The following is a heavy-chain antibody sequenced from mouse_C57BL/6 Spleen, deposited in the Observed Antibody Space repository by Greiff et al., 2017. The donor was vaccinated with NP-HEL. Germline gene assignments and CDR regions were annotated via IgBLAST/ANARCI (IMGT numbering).Heavy chain of an antibody. CDR1: GYAFTNYL. Sequence: VQLQQSGAELVRPGTSVKVSCKASGYAFTNYLIEWVKQRPGQGLEWIGVINPGSGGTNYNEKFKGKAILTADKSSSTAYMQLSSLTSEDSAVYFCARSPPHYYGSSHWYFDVWGTGTTVTVSS. J-gene: IGHJ1*03. D-gene: IGHD1-1*01. CDR2: INPGSGGT. CDR3: ARSPPHYYGSSHWYFDV. V-gene: IGHV1-54*01.